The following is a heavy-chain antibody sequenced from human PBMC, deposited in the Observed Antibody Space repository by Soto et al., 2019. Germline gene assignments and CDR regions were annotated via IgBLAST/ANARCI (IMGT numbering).Heavy chain of an antibody. CDR2: INSDGSST. D-gene: IGHD4-17*01. J-gene: IGHJ2*01. Sequence: GGSLRLSCAASGFTFSSYWMHWVRQAPGKGLVWVSRINSDGSSTSYADSVKGRFTISRDNAKNTLYLLMNSLRAEDTAVYYFARDSPHDSGDPHWYSHLWGRGPLVTVP. CDR3: ARDSPHDSGDPHWYSHL. CDR1: GFTFSSYW. V-gene: IGHV3-74*01.